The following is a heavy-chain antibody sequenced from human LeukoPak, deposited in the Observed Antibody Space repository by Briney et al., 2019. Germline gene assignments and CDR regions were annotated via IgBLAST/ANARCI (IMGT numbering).Heavy chain of an antibody. CDR3: AKQLGYCSDGSCYFPY. D-gene: IGHD2-15*01. CDR1: GFTFSSSA. CDR2: ISASGGST. J-gene: IGHJ4*02. Sequence: GGSLRLSCAASGFTFSSSAMSWVRQVPGKGLEWVSGISASGGSTYYADSVQGRFTISRDNSKSTLCLQMNSLRAEDTAVYYCAKQLGYCSDGSCYFPYWGQGTLVTVSS. V-gene: IGHV3-23*01.